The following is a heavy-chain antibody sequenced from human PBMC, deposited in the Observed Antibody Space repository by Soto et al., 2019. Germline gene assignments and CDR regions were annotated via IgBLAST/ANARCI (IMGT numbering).Heavy chain of an antibody. Sequence: GGSLRLSCSASGFTFSSYAMHWVRQAPGKRLEYVSVISSNGGSTYYADSVKGRFTISRDNSKNTLYLLMSSLRAEDTAVYYCARDADYGGNSAFDYWGQGTLVTVSS. J-gene: IGHJ4*02. CDR2: ISSNGGST. V-gene: IGHV3-64D*08. D-gene: IGHD4-17*01. CDR1: GFTFSSYA. CDR3: ARDADYGGNSAFDY.